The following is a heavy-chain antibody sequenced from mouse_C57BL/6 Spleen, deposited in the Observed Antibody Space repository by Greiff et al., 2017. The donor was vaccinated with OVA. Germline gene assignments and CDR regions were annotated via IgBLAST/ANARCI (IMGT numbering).Heavy chain of an antibody. Sequence: EVKLMESGGGLVKPGGSLKLSCAASGFTFSDYGMHWVRQAPEKGLEWVAYISSGSSTIYYADTVKGRFTISRDNAKNTLFLQMTSLRSEDTAMYYCARSGAWFAYWGQGTLVTVSA. CDR2: ISSGSSTI. J-gene: IGHJ3*01. CDR3: ARSGAWFAY. V-gene: IGHV5-17*01. D-gene: IGHD3-1*01. CDR1: GFTFSDYG.